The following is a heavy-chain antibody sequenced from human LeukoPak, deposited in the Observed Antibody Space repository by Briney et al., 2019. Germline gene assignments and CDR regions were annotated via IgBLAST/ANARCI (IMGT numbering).Heavy chain of an antibody. CDR3: AKSLLPYYDSSGYSLDY. D-gene: IGHD3-22*01. J-gene: IGHJ4*02. Sequence: GGSLRLSCAASGFSFSSFSMNWVRQAPGKGLEWVSYISGGSSFTYYVDSVKGRFTISRDNAKNTLYLQMNSLRAEDTAVYYCAKSLLPYYDSSGYSLDYWGQGTLVTVSS. CDR2: ISGGSSFT. CDR1: GFSFSSFS. V-gene: IGHV3-21*01.